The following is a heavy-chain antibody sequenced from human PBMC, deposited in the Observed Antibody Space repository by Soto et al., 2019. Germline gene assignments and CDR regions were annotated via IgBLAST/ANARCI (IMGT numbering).Heavy chain of an antibody. CDR3: ASLYGSGSYYNEYDAFDI. V-gene: IGHV3-66*01. J-gene: IGHJ3*02. CDR1: GFTVSSNY. Sequence: GGSLRLSCAASGFTVSSNYMSWVRQAPGKGLEWVSVIYSGGSTYYADSVKGRFTISRDNSKNTLYLQMNSLRAEDTAVYYCASLYGSGSYYNEYDAFDIWGQGTMVTVSS. CDR2: IYSGGST. D-gene: IGHD3-10*01.